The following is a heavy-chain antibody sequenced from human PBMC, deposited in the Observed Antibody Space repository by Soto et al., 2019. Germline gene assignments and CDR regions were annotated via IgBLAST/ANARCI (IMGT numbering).Heavy chain of an antibody. V-gene: IGHV6-1*01. J-gene: IGHJ6*02. CDR1: GDSVTGNTAG. CDR2: TYYRSKWYY. D-gene: IGHD3-10*01. Sequence: SQTLSLTCVISGDSVTGNTAGWNWIRQSPSRGLEWLGRTYYRSKWYYDYAGSVKGRMTINPDTSRNQFSLQLNSVSPEDTAVYYCASGMLVRGAYYVDVWGPGTTLTVYS. CDR3: ASGMLVRGAYYVDV.